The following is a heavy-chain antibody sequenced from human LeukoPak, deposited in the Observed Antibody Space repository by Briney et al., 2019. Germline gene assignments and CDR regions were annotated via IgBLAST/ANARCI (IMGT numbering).Heavy chain of an antibody. D-gene: IGHD5-18*01. CDR2: ISGSGGST. Sequence: AGGSLRLSCAASGFTFSTYAMSWVRQAPGKGLEWVSAISGSGGSTYYADSVKGRFTISRDNSKNTLYLQMNSLRAEDTAVYYCADSYGPYYFDYWGQGTLVTVSS. CDR3: ADSYGPYYFDY. V-gene: IGHV3-23*01. CDR1: GFTFSTYA. J-gene: IGHJ4*02.